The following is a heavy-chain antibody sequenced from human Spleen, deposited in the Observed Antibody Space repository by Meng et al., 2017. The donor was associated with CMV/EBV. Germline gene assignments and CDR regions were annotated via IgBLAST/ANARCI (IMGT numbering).Heavy chain of an antibody. J-gene: IGHJ4*02. Sequence: ASVKVSCKTSGYSFNAYNIHWVRQAPGQGLEWMGWINPNSGGANYAQQFQGRVTMTRDTSISTASVEWSGLRSDDTAVYFCARGGGAAYFDYWGPGRLVTVSS. V-gene: IGHV1-2*02. CDR2: INPNSGGA. D-gene: IGHD2-21*01. CDR3: ARGGGAAYFDY. CDR1: GYSFNAYN.